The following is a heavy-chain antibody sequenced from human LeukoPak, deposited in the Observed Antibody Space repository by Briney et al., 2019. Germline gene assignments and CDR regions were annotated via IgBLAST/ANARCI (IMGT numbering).Heavy chain of an antibody. D-gene: IGHD3-22*01. CDR2: INHSGST. Sequence: PSETLSLTCAVYGGSFSGYYWSWIRQPPGKGLEWIGEINHSGSTNYNPSLKSRVTISVDTSKNQFSLKLSSVIAADTAVYYCARGRRYYDSSGYWYWGQGTLVTVSS. J-gene: IGHJ4*02. V-gene: IGHV4-34*01. CDR1: GGSFSGYY. CDR3: ARGRRYYDSSGYWY.